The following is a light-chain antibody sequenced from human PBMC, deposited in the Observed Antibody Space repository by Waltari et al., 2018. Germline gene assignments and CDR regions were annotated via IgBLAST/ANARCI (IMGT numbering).Light chain of an antibody. Sequence: EIVLTQSPGTLSLSPGERATLSCRASQSVSNYLAWYQQKPGQAPRLLIYDASNRANGIPARFSGGGSGTDFTLTISTLEPGDFAVYYCQQRSSLPRTFGQGTKVEIK. CDR1: QSVSNY. J-gene: IGKJ1*01. CDR2: DAS. V-gene: IGKV3-11*01. CDR3: QQRSSLPRT.